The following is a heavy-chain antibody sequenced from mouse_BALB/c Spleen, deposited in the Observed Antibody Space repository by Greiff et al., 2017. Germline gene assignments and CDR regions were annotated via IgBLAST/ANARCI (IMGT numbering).Heavy chain of an antibody. D-gene: IGHD3-3*01. CDR3: AKGSFAY. J-gene: IGHJ3*01. V-gene: IGHV1S132*01. CDR2: IFPGTGTT. Sequence: VQLQQSGAELVKPGASVKLSCKTSGYTFTSYWIQWVKQRPGQGLGWIGEIFPGTGTTYYNEKFKGKATLTIDTSSSTAYMQLSSLTSEDSAVYFCAKGSFAYWGQGTLVTVSA. CDR1: GYTFTSYW.